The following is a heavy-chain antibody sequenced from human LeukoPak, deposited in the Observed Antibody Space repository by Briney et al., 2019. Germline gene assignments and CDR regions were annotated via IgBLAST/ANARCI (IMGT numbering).Heavy chain of an antibody. Sequence: GGSLRLSCAASGFTFSSYTINWVRQAPGKGLEWVSSITSSSYIYYADSVKGRFTVSRDNAKNSLYLQMNSLRAEDTAVYYCARDSPSGSYYYFDYWGQGTMVTVSS. D-gene: IGHD1-26*01. J-gene: IGHJ4*02. CDR1: GFTFSSYT. CDR2: ITSSSYI. V-gene: IGHV3-21*01. CDR3: ARDSPSGSYYYFDY.